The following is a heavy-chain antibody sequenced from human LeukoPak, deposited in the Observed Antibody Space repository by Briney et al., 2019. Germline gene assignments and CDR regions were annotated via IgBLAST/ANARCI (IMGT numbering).Heavy chain of an antibody. Sequence: PSETLSLTCTVSGGSISSGGYYWSWIRQHPGKGLEWIGYIYYSGSTYYNPSLKSRVTISVDTSKNQFSLKLSSVTAADTAVYYWAREVEYYYDSSSYYPYRYFDLWGRGTLVTVSS. CDR1: GGSISSGGYY. CDR3: AREVEYYYDSSSYYPYRYFDL. J-gene: IGHJ2*01. CDR2: IYYSGST. D-gene: IGHD3-22*01. V-gene: IGHV4-31*03.